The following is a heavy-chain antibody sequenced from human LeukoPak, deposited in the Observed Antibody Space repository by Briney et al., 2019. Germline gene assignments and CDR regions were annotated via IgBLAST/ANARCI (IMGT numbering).Heavy chain of an antibody. V-gene: IGHV1-2*02. CDR3: ARARIAAAGTLGY. J-gene: IGHJ4*02. CDR2: INPNSGGT. CDR1: GYTFTCYY. Sequence: ASVKVSCKASGYTFTCYYMHWVRQAPGQGLEWMGWINPNSGGTNYAQKFQGRVTMTRDTSISTAYMELSRLRSDDTAVYYCARARIAAAGTLGYWGQGTLVTVSS. D-gene: IGHD6-13*01.